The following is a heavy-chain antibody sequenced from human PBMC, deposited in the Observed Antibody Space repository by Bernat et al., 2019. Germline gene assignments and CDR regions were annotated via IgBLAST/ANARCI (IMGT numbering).Heavy chain of an antibody. J-gene: IGHJ4*02. CDR1: GYSFNNYG. CDR2: ISAKNGNT. V-gene: IGHV1-18*01. Sequence: QVQLVQSGGEVKKPGASVKVSCKASGYSFNNYGISWVRQAPGQGLEWMGWISAKNGNTKSAQKLQGRVTMTTDTSTSTAYMELRSLRSDDTAVYYCARDFYDSTGYFIKGPFDFWGQGTLVTVSS. D-gene: IGHD3-22*01. CDR3: ARDFYDSTGYFIKGPFDF.